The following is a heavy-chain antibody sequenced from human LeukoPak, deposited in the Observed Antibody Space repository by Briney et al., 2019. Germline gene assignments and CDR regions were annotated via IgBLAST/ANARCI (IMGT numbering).Heavy chain of an antibody. J-gene: IGHJ4*02. CDR3: ARHYYYDSSGYVLNFDY. D-gene: IGHD3-22*01. CDR1: GFTFSTYG. Sequence: GGSLRLSCAASGFTFSTYGMHWVRQAPGKGLEWVAVLSYDGTSEYYADSVKGRFTISRDNSRNTLYLQMNSLRAEDTAVYYCARHYYYDSSGYVLNFDYWGQGTLVTVSS. V-gene: IGHV3-30*03. CDR2: LSYDGTSE.